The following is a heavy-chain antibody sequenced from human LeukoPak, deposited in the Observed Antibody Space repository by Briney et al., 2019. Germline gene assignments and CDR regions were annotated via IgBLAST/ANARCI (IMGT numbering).Heavy chain of an antibody. CDR3: ARGRRDGNNWFDP. CDR2: INPNSGGT. D-gene: IGHD2-15*01. CDR1: GYTFTGYY. J-gene: IGHJ5*02. V-gene: IGHV1-2*02. Sequence: ASVKVSCKASGYTFTGYYMHWVRQAPGQGLEWMGWINPNSGGTNFPQKFQGRVTMTTDASINTAYMELSRLSSDDTAVYYCARGRRDGNNWFDPWGQGTLVTVSS.